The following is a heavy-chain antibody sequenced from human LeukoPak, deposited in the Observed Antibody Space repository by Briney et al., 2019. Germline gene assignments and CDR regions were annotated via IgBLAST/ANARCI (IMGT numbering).Heavy chain of an antibody. Sequence: SETLSLTCTVSGGSISSYYWSWIRQPPGKGLEWIGYIYYSGSTNYNPSLKSRVTISVDTSKNQFSLKLSSVTAADTAVYYCARHAEYSSSVFDYWGQGTLVTVSS. CDR1: GGSISSYY. V-gene: IGHV4-59*08. D-gene: IGHD6-6*01. J-gene: IGHJ4*02. CDR2: IYYSGST. CDR3: ARHAEYSSSVFDY.